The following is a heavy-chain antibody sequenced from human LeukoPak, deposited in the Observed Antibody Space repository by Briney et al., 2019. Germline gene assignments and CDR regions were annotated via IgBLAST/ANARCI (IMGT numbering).Heavy chain of an antibody. Sequence: GGSLRLSCAASGFTFSSYAMSWVRQAPGKGLEWVSAISGSGGSTYYADSVKGRFTISRDNSKNTLYLQMNSLRAEDTAVSYCAKYYDFWSGYSSDAFDIWGQGTMVTVSS. CDR2: ISGSGGST. CDR3: AKYYDFWSGYSSDAFDI. J-gene: IGHJ3*02. D-gene: IGHD3-3*01. V-gene: IGHV3-23*01. CDR1: GFTFSSYA.